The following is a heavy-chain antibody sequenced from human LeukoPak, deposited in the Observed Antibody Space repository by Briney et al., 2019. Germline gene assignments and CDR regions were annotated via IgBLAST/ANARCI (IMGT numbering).Heavy chain of an antibody. V-gene: IGHV4-4*07. J-gene: IGHJ4*02. D-gene: IGHD3-3*01. CDR1: GGSVKSYY. CDR3: AREVIRDFWSGYYTHFDK. CDR2: INAVESS. Sequence: SETLSLTCSVSGGSVKSYYWSWLRQSAGKGLEWIGRINAVESSDFNPSLRRRVSMSVDTSKNQVSLNVTSVTAADTAVYHCAREVIRDFWSGYYTHFDKWGPGTLVTVSS.